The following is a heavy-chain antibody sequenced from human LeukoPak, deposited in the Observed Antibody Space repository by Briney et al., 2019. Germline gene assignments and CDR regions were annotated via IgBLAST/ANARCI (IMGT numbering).Heavy chain of an antibody. CDR1: GYSFSNYW. CDR2: IYPGDSNT. V-gene: IGHV5-51*01. J-gene: IGHJ4*02. D-gene: IGHD2-21*02. Sequence: NPGESLKIPCKGSGYSFSNYWIGWVRQMPGKGLEWMGIIYPGDSNTRYSPSFQGQVTISADRSISTAYLQWSSLKASDTAIYYCARQPLVRDCGGDCEFDYWGQGTLVSVSS. CDR3: ARQPLVRDCGGDCEFDY.